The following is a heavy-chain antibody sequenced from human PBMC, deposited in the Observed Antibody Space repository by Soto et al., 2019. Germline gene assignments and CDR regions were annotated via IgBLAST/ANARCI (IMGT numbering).Heavy chain of an antibody. J-gene: IGHJ6*02. CDR2: ISPYDGYT. Sequence: GSVKVSCKASGYTFASYGINWVRQAPGQGLEWLGWISPYDGYTHYAQILQGRVSMTTDTSTKTAYMELRSLRSDDTAMYYCARGGYYDSSGARNYYFYGMNVWGQGTTVTVSS. CDR3: ARGGYYDSSGARNYYFYGMNV. CDR1: GYTFASYG. D-gene: IGHD3-22*01. V-gene: IGHV1-18*01.